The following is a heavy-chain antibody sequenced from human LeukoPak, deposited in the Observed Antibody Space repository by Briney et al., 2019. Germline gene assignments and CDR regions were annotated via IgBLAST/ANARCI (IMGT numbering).Heavy chain of an antibody. V-gene: IGHV3-30*03. Sequence: QPGGSLRLSCAASGFTFSSYGMPWVRQAPGKGLEWVAVISYDGSNKYYADSVKGRFTISRDNSKNTLYLQMNSLRSEDTAVYYCAVRARPGVYWGQGTLVTVSS. CDR1: GFTFSSYG. D-gene: IGHD6-6*01. J-gene: IGHJ4*02. CDR3: AVRARPGVY. CDR2: ISYDGSNK.